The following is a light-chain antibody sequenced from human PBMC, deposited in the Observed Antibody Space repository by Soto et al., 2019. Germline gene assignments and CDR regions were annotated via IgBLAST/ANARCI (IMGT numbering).Light chain of an antibody. V-gene: IGKV3-20*01. J-gene: IGKJ5*01. CDR3: QQYGSPPPIT. CDR2: GAS. CDR1: QSVSSSY. Sequence: EIVLTQSPGTLSLSPGERATLSCSASQSVSSSYLAWYQQKPGQAPRLLIYGASSRATGIPDRFSGSGSGTDFTLTISRLEPEDFAVYYCQQYGSPPPITFGQGTRLEI.